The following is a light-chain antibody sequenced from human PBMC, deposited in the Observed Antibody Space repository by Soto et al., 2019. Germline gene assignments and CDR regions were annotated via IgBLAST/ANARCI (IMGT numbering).Light chain of an antibody. J-gene: IGLJ3*02. CDR1: SGHSSYA. V-gene: IGLV4-69*01. Sequence: QPVLTQSPSASASLGASVKLTCTLSSGHSSYAIGWHQQQPEKGPRYLMKLNSDGSHSKGDGIPDRFSGSSSGAERYLTISSLQPEDEADYYCQTWGTGIQVFGGGTKVTVL. CDR3: QTWGTGIQV. CDR2: LNSDGSH.